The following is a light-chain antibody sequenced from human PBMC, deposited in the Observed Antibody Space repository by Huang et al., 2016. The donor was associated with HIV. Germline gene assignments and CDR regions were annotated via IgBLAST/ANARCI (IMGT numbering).Light chain of an antibody. CDR3: QQYFETPLT. J-gene: IGKJ4*01. CDR2: WAS. V-gene: IGKV4-1*01. Sequence: DIVMTQSPDSLAVSLGERATVNCKSSQTILYSSKNKNYLAWYQQKPGQPPKLLIYWASTRDSGVPDRFSGSGSGTDFTLTISSLQAEDVAVYYCQQYFETPLTFGGGTKVEIK. CDR1: QTILYSSKNKNY.